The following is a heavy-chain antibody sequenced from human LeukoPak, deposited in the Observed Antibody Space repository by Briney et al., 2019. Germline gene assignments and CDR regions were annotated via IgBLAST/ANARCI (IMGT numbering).Heavy chain of an antibody. V-gene: IGHV3-49*04. CDR2: IRSKAYGGTT. CDR1: GFTFGDHA. J-gene: IGHJ6*02. CDR3: ARGPIYLWLYNGVDV. D-gene: IGHD3-16*01. Sequence: GSLRLSCTGSGFTFGDHALSWVRQAPGKGLEWVGFIRSKAYGGTTEYAASVKGRFIISREDSKGIAYLQMSSLKIEDTAVYYCARGPIYLWLYNGVDVWGQGTTVTVSS.